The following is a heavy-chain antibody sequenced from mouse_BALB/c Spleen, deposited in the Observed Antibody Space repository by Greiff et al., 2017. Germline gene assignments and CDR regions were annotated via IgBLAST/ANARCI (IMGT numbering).Heavy chain of an antibody. J-gene: IGHJ3*01. V-gene: IGHV3-6*02. CDR2: ISYDGSN. CDR1: GYSITSGYY. Sequence: EVKVEESGPGLVKPSQSLSLTCSVTGYSITSGYYWNWIRQFPGNKLEWMGYISYDGSNNYNPSLKNRISITRDTSKNQFFLKLNSVTTEDTATYYCAQDLFAYWGQGTLVTVSA. CDR3: AQDLFAY.